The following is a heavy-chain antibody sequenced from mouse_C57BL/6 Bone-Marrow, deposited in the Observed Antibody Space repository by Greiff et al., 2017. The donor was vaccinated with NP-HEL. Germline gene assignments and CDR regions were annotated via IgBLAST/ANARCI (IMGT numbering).Heavy chain of an antibody. CDR1: GYTFTSYW. Sequence: VQLQQPGAELVMPGASVKLSCKASGYTFTSYWMHWVKQRPGQGLEWIGEIDPADSYTNNNQKFKGKSTLTVDKSSSTAYMQLSSLTSEDSAVYYCASLRYYFDYWGQGTTLTVSS. D-gene: IGHD1-1*01. J-gene: IGHJ2*01. CDR2: IDPADSYT. CDR3: ASLRYYFDY. V-gene: IGHV1-69*01.